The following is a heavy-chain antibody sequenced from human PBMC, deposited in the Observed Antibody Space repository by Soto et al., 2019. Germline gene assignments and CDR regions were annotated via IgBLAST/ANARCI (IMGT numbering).Heavy chain of an antibody. CDR2: IIPIFGTA. CDR3: AGKNAAVMDTAMVTDYYYGMDV. CDR1: GGTFSSYA. Sequence: QVQLVQSGAEVKKPGSSVKVSCKASGGTFSSYAISWVRQAPGQGLEWMGGIIPIFGTANYAQKFQGRVTITADEATSTAYMERGSLRSEDTAVYYCAGKNAAVMDTAMVTDYYYGMDVWGQGTTVTVAS. V-gene: IGHV1-69*01. D-gene: IGHD5-18*01. J-gene: IGHJ6*02.